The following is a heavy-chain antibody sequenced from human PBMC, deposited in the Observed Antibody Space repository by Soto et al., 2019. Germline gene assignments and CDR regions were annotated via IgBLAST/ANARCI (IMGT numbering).Heavy chain of an antibody. CDR3: ARDGDGSGSYPGPGYYYGMDV. D-gene: IGHD3-10*01. V-gene: IGHV3-11*01. J-gene: IGHJ6*02. CDR1: GCTFSDYY. Sequence: QVQLVESGGGLVKPGGSLRLSCAASGCTFSDYYMSWIRQAPGKGLEWVSYISSSGSTIYYADSVKGRFTISRDNAKNSLYLQMNSLRAEDTAVYYCARDGDGSGSYPGPGYYYGMDVWGQGTTVTVSS. CDR2: ISSSGSTI.